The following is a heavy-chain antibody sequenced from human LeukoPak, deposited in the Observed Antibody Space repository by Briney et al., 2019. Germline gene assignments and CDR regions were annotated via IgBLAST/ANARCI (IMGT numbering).Heavy chain of an antibody. V-gene: IGHV3-30-3*01. CDR3: ARESSIAAAVYFDY. J-gene: IGHJ4*02. Sequence: GGSLRLSCATSGFTFSSYAMHWVRQAPGKGLEWVAVISYDGSNKYYADSVKGRFTISRDNSKNTLYLQMNSLRAEDTAVYYCARESSIAAAVYFDYWGQGTLVTVSS. CDR1: GFTFSSYA. D-gene: IGHD6-13*01. CDR2: ISYDGSNK.